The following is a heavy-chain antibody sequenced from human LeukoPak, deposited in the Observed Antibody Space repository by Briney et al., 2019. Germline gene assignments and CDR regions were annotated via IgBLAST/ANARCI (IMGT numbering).Heavy chain of an antibody. D-gene: IGHD2-15*01. CDR3: ARQAVVYCSGGSCYGGWFDP. J-gene: IGHJ5*02. CDR2: IYYSGST. Sequence: SETLSLTCTVSGGSISSSSYYWGWIRQPPGTGLEWIGSIYYSGSTYYNPSLKSRVTISVDTSKNQFSLKLSSVTAADTAVYYCARQAVVYCSGGSCYGGWFDPWGQGTLVTVSS. V-gene: IGHV4-39*01. CDR1: GGSISSSSYY.